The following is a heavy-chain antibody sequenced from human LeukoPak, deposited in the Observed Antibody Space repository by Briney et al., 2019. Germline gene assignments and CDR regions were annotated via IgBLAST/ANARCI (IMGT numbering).Heavy chain of an antibody. Sequence: GGSLRLSCVASGFTFSTYGMRWGRQAPGKGLEWVSACSSTGSGRYYPDALKGRFIISRENSQNTVFLHMSSLRPEDTAFYFCAKDGPLLWFGPTDAWGQGILVTVSS. CDR2: CSSTGSGR. CDR3: AKDGPLLWFGPTDA. D-gene: IGHD3-10*01. J-gene: IGHJ5*02. CDR1: GFTFSTYG. V-gene: IGHV3-23*01.